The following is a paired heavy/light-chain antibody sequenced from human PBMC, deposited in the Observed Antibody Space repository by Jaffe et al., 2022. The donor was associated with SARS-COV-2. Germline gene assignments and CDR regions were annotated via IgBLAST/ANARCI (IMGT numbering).Light chain of an antibody. CDR1: QSVLYSSNNKNY. Sequence: DIVMTQSPDSLAVSLGERATINCKSSQSVLYSSNNKNYLAWYQQKPGQPPKLLIYWASTRESGVPDRFSGSGSGTDFTLTISSLQAEDVAVYYCQQYYSIPLTFGGGAKVEIK. V-gene: IGKV4-1*01. CDR3: QQYYSIPLT. CDR2: WAS. J-gene: IGKJ4*01.
Heavy chain of an antibody. CDR3: ARCGYCSGGSCYSGKSVPFDC. Sequence: EVQVVESGGNLVQPGGSLRLSCVASGFTYSSYWMSWVRKAPGKGLEWVANINQDGSEKYYVDSVKGRFTISRDNAKNSLYLEMNTLRAEDTAMYFCARCGYCSGGSCYSGKSVPFDCWGQGTLVTVSS. D-gene: IGHD2-15*01. J-gene: IGHJ4*02. CDR2: INQDGSEK. CDR1: GFTYSSYW. V-gene: IGHV3-7*03.